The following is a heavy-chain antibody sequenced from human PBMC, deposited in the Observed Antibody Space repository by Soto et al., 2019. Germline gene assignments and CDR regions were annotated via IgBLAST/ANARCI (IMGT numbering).Heavy chain of an antibody. V-gene: IGHV4-59*01. CDR1: GGSISSYY. D-gene: IGHD3-22*01. Sequence: SETLSLTCTVSGGSISSYYWSWIRQPPGKGLEWIGYIYYSGSTNYNPSLKSRVTISVDTSKNQFSLKLSSVTAADTAVYYGARGYYYDSSGDTNWFDPWGQGTLVTVPS. CDR2: IYYSGST. J-gene: IGHJ5*02. CDR3: ARGYYYDSSGDTNWFDP.